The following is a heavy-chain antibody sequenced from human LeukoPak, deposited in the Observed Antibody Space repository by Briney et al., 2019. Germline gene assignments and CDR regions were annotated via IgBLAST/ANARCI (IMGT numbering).Heavy chain of an antibody. V-gene: IGHV1-24*01. CDR1: GYTFTSYG. D-gene: IGHD2-2*01. Sequence: ASAKVSCKASGYTFTSYGISWVRQAPGQGLEWMGGFDPEDGETIYAQKFQGRVTMTEDTSTDTAYMELSSLRSEDTAVYYCATSPKYCSSTSCYSRYYYYYMDVWGKGTTVTVSS. CDR2: FDPEDGET. J-gene: IGHJ6*03. CDR3: ATSPKYCSSTSCYSRYYYYYMDV.